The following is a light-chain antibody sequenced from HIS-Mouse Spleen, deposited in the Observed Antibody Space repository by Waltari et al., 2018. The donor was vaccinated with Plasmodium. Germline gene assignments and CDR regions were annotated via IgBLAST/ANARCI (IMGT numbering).Light chain of an antibody. J-gene: IGKJ1*01. CDR3: QQYNSYWT. CDR2: KAC. Sequence: DIQMTQSPSTLSASVGDRVTITCRTSQSISSWLAWYQQKPEKAPKLLSYKACSLESGVRSRFSGSGSGTEFTLTISSLQPDDFATYYCQQYNSYWTFGQGTKVEIK. V-gene: IGKV1-5*03. CDR1: QSISSW.